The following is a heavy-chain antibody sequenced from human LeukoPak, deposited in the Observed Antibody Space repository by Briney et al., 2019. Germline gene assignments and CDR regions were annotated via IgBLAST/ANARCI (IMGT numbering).Heavy chain of an antibody. CDR1: GYSFSNYW. D-gene: IGHD4-11*01. Sequence: GESRKISCQGSGYSFSNYWIAWVRQMPGKGLEWMGMMYPGDSDIRYSPSFQGQVTVSVDKSISTAYLQWSSLKASDTAMYYCARRLHQDAFDIWGQGTMVTVSS. V-gene: IGHV5-51*01. CDR2: MYPGDSDI. CDR3: ARRLHQDAFDI. J-gene: IGHJ3*02.